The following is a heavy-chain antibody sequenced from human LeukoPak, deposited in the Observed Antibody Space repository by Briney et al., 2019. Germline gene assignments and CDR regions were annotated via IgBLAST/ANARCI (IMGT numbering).Heavy chain of an antibody. D-gene: IGHD1-26*01. V-gene: IGHV4-59*01. J-gene: IGHJ4*02. Sequence: SETLSLTRTVSGGSISSYYWSWIRQPPGKGLEWIGYIYYSGSTNYNPSLKSRVTISVDTSKNQFSLKLSSVTAADTAVYYCARAVEGATTYYFDYWGQGTLVTVSS. CDR1: GGSISSYY. CDR2: IYYSGST. CDR3: ARAVEGATTYYFDY.